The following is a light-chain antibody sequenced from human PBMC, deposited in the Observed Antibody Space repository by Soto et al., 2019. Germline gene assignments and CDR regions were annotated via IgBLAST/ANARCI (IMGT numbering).Light chain of an antibody. CDR3: LQVANFPRT. CDR1: QDINSR. J-gene: IGKJ1*01. CDR2: AAT. V-gene: IGKV1-12*01. Sequence: IQMTQSPSSVSASVGDRVTITCRASQDINSRLAWFQQQPGRPPKYVIQAATMLQSGFPSRFAGSGSGRDFTLTIHTLQPEDSATYYCLQVANFPRTFGQGTKGDI.